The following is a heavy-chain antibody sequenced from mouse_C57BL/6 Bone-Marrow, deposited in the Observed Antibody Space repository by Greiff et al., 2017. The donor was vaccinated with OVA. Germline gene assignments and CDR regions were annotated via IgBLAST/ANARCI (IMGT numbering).Heavy chain of an antibody. J-gene: IGHJ4*01. CDR3: ARSGFGSSYAMDY. Sequence: VQLQQSGAELVRPGTSVKLSCKASGYTFTSYWMHWVKQRPGQGLEWIGVIDPSDSYTNYNQKFKGKATLTVDTSSSTAYMQLSSPTSEDSAVYYCARSGFGSSYAMDYWGQGTSVTVSS. CDR1: GYTFTSYW. CDR2: IDPSDSYT. D-gene: IGHD1-1*01. V-gene: IGHV1-59*01.